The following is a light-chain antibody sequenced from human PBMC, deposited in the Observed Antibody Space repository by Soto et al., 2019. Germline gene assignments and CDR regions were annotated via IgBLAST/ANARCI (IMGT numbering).Light chain of an antibody. V-gene: IGKV3-15*01. CDR1: QSVSSN. CDR2: GAS. Sequence: EIVMTQSPATLSVSPGERATLSCRASQSVSSNLAWYQQKPGQAPRLLIYGASTRATGIPARFSGSGSGTEFTLTISSLQSEDFAVYHCQQYNNWPLTFGGGTTGDIK. J-gene: IGKJ4*01. CDR3: QQYNNWPLT.